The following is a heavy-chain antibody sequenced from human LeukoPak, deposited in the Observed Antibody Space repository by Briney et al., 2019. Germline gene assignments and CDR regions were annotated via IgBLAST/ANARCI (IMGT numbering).Heavy chain of an antibody. CDR1: GGSFSGYY. CDR3: ARGRGFFVVVVAATYGWFDP. J-gene: IGHJ5*02. V-gene: IGHV4-34*01. D-gene: IGHD2-15*01. Sequence: PSETLSLTCAVYGGSFSGYYWSWIRQPPGKGRECIGEINHSGSTNYNPSLKSRVTISVDTSKNQFSLKLSSVTAADTAVYYCARGRGFFVVVVAATYGWFDPWGQGTLVTVSS. CDR2: INHSGST.